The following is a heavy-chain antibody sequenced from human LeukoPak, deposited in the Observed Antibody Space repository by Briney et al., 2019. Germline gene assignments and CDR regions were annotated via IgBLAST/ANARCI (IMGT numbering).Heavy chain of an antibody. Sequence: EASVKVSCKASGYIFTTYFIHWVRQAPGQGLEWMGWINPNSGGTNYAQKFQGRVTMTRDTSISTAYMELSRLRSDDTAVYYCARWMATVTTPDYWGQGTLVTVSS. J-gene: IGHJ4*02. CDR3: ARWMATVTTPDY. CDR1: GYIFTTYF. D-gene: IGHD4-11*01. V-gene: IGHV1-2*02. CDR2: INPNSGGT.